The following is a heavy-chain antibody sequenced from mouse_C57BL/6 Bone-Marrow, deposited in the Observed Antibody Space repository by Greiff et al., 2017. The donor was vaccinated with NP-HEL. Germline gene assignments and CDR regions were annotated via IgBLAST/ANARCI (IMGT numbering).Heavy chain of an antibody. CDR2: INPNNGGT. J-gene: IGHJ2*01. CDR3: ARGELRHLDY. D-gene: IGHD3-2*02. V-gene: IGHV1-26*01. CDR1: GYTFTDYY. Sequence: EVQLQQSGPELVKPGASVKISCKASGYTFTDYYMNWVKQSHGKSLEWIGDINPNNGGTSYNQKFKGKATLTVDKSSSTAYMELRSLTSEDSAVYYCARGELRHLDYWGQGTTLTVSS.